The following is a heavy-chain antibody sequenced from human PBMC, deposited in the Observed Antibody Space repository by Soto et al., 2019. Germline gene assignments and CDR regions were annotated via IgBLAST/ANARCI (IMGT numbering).Heavy chain of an antibody. V-gene: IGHV1-3*01. CDR2: LNPDTAST. CDR1: GYSFANYT. CDR3: ARGGGYYGSGAYYRGYFDH. Sequence: GASVKVSCKASGYSFANYTIHWVRQAPGQGLEWMGWLNPDTASTKFSSKFQGRVIITRDKSANTAFMQLTSPTSEDTALYYCARGGGYYGSGAYYRGYFDHWGLGTLVT. D-gene: IGHD3-10*01. J-gene: IGHJ4*02.